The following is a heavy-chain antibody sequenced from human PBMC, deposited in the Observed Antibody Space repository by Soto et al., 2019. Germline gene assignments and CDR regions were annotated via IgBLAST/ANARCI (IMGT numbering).Heavy chain of an antibody. CDR1: GYTFTGYY. D-gene: IGHD3-10*01. J-gene: IGHJ4*02. V-gene: IGHV1-2*02. Sequence: ASVKVYCKASGYTFTGYYMHWVRQAPGQGLEWMGWINPNSGGTSYAQKFQGRVTMTRDTSTSTVYMELSSLRSEDTAVYYCARAGTITMVRGVIRPIDYWGQGTLVTVPQ. CDR3: ARAGTITMVRGVIRPIDY. CDR2: INPNSGGT.